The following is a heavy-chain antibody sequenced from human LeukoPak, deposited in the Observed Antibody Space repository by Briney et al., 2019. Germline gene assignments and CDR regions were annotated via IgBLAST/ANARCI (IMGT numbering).Heavy chain of an antibody. CDR2: IHDSGNT. V-gene: IGHV4-31*03. D-gene: IGHD6-13*01. CDR3: ARDAVPYSSSWIPGY. J-gene: IGHJ4*02. Sequence: SQTLSLTCTVSGGSISSGGHYWSWIRQHPGKGLEWIGYIHDSGNTYYNPSLRSRVTMSLDTSENQFSLQLSPVTAADTAVYFCARDAVPYSSSWIPGYWGQGTLVTVSS. CDR1: GGSISSGGHY.